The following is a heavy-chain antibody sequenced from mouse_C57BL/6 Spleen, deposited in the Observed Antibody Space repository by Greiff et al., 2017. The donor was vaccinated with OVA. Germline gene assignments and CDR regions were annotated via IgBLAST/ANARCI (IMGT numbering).Heavy chain of an antibody. J-gene: IGHJ1*03. CDR3: ARGFYGSSYGWYFDV. Sequence: QVQLQQPGTELVKPGASVKLSCKASGYTFTSYWMHWVKQRPGQGLEWIGNINPSNGGTNYNEKFKSKATLTVDKSSSTAYMQLSSLTSEVSAVYYCARGFYGSSYGWYFDVWGTGTTVTVSS. CDR2: INPSNGGT. CDR1: GYTFTSYW. D-gene: IGHD1-1*01. V-gene: IGHV1-53*01.